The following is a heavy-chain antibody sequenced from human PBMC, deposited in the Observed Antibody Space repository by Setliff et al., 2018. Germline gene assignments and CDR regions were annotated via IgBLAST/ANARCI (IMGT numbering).Heavy chain of an antibody. CDR1: GGSFSGYY. J-gene: IGHJ5*02. CDR3: ARGPRFDYESPTYRRRFDP. D-gene: IGHD3-22*01. V-gene: IGHV4-34*01. Sequence: SETLSLTCAVYGGSFSGYYWNWIRQAPGKGLEWIGEINHRGTTSYTPSLKGRVTISVDTSRNLFSLKLSSVTAADTAVYFCARGPRFDYESPTYRRRFDPWGQGTAVTVSS. CDR2: INHRGTT.